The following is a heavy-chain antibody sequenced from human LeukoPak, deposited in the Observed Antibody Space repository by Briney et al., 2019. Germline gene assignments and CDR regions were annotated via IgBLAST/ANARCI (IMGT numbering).Heavy chain of an antibody. CDR2: IYHSGST. CDR1: GGSISSGGYY. D-gene: IGHD6-19*01. Sequence: PSETLSLTCTVSGGSISSGGYYWSWIRQPPGKGLEWIGYIYHSGSTYYNPSLKSRVTISVDRSKNQFSLKLSSVTAADTAVYYCARDHRYSSGWSYYFDYWGQGTLVTVSS. V-gene: IGHV4-30-2*01. J-gene: IGHJ4*02. CDR3: ARDHRYSSGWSYYFDY.